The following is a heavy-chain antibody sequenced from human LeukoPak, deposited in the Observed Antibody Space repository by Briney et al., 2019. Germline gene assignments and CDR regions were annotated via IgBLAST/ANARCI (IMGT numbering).Heavy chain of an antibody. CDR3: ARGPHWVTGDYDAFDI. D-gene: IGHD4-17*01. CDR1: GGSISSSSYY. V-gene: IGHV4-39*07. CDR2: TYYSGST. Sequence: SETLSLTCTVSGGSISSSSYYWGWIRQPPGKGLEWIVSTYYSGSTYYNPSLQSRVTISVDTSKNQFSLKLTSVTAADTAVYYCARGPHWVTGDYDAFDIWGQGTMVTVPS. J-gene: IGHJ3*02.